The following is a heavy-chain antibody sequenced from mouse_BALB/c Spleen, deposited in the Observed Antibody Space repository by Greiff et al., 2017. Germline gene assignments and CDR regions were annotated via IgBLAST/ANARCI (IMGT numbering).Heavy chain of an antibody. J-gene: IGHJ3*01. Sequence: DVHLVESGGGLVQPGGSRKLSCAASGFTFSSFGMHWVRQAPEKGLEWVAYISSGSSTIYYADTVKGRFTISRDNPKNTLFLQMTSLRSEDTAMYYCARDRAGAWFAYWGQGTLVTVSA. CDR2: ISSGSSTI. V-gene: IGHV5-17*02. CDR3: ARDRAGAWFAY. CDR1: GFTFSSFG. D-gene: IGHD3-1*01.